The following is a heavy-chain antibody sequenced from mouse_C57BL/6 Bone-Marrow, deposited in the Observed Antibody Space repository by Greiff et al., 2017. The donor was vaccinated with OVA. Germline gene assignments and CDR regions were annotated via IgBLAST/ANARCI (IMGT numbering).Heavy chain of an antibody. Sequence: VQLQQSGAELARPGASVKMSCKASGYTFTSYTMHWVKQRPGQGLEWIGYINPSSGYTKYNQKFKDKATLTADKSSSTAYMQLSSLTSEDSAVYYCARGYFGSTSMDYWGQGTSVTVSS. CDR1: GYTFTSYT. CDR3: ARGYFGSTSMDY. D-gene: IGHD1-1*01. J-gene: IGHJ4*01. CDR2: INPSSGYT. V-gene: IGHV1-4*01.